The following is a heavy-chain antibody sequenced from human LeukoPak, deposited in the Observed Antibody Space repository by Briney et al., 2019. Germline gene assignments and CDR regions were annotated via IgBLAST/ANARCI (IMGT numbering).Heavy chain of an antibody. V-gene: IGHV3-43*02. Sequence: TGGSLRLSCAASGFMFDDSAMHWVRQAPGKGLEWVSLISGDGVSTFYADSVKGRFTISRDNSKNSLSLQMDSLKTEDTALYYCAKGGYSHTSNYFDNWGQGILVTVSS. CDR3: AKGGYSHTSNYFDN. D-gene: IGHD3-10*01. CDR1: GFMFDDSA. J-gene: IGHJ4*02. CDR2: ISGDGVST.